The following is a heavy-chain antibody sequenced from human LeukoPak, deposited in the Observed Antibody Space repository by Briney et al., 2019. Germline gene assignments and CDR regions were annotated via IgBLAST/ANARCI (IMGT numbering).Heavy chain of an antibody. V-gene: IGHV4-59*01. CDR1: GGSISSYY. CDR3: ARAGGGCQLPPGYFDY. CDR2: IYYSGST. J-gene: IGHJ4*02. D-gene: IGHD2-2*01. Sequence: PSETLSLTCTVSGGSISSYYWSWIRQPPGKGLEWIGYIYYSGSTNYNPSLKSRVTISVDTSKNQFSLKLSSVTAADTAVYYCARAGGGCQLPPGYFDYWGQGTLVTVSS.